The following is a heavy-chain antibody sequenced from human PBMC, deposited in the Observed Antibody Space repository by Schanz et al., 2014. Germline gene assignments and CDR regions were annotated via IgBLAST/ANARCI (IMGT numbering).Heavy chain of an antibody. CDR1: GFTVSSNY. CDR2: IYSGGRT. D-gene: IGHD1-26*01. J-gene: IGHJ3*02. CDR3: ARGTSATYYDAFDI. Sequence: EVQLVESGGGLIQPGGSLRLSCAVFGFTVSSNYMTWVRQAPGKGLEWVSMIYSGGRTYYADSVKGRITISRDNSKNTLSLQMDSLSAEDKAVYYCARGTSATYYDAFDIWGQGTMVIVSS. V-gene: IGHV3-53*01.